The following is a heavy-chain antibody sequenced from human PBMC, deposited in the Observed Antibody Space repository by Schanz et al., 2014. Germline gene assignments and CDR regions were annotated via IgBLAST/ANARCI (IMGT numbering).Heavy chain of an antibody. D-gene: IGHD6-19*01. J-gene: IGHJ4*02. V-gene: IGHV1-18*01. CDR1: GYAFTTYG. CDR2: ISTFRNEDT. Sequence: QVQLVQSGAEVKKPGASVRVSCKVSGYAFTTYGISWVRQAPGQGPEFMGWISTFRNEDTNSAQRFQGRLTMTTDPSTSTAYMELRSLRSDDTAVYSCARGGYSSGWYDRDIAHFDYWGQGTLVNVSS. CDR3: ARGGYSSGWYDRDIAHFDY.